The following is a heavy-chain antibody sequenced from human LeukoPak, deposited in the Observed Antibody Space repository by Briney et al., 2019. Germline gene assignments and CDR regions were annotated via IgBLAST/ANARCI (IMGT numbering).Heavy chain of an antibody. D-gene: IGHD3-10*01. CDR3: ARIPSRYITMVRGTQRDY. CDR2: INPNSGGT. V-gene: IGHV1-2*02. Sequence: GASVKVSCKASGYTFTGYYMHWVRQAPGQGLEWMGWINPNSGGTNYAQKFQGRVTMTRDTSIGTAYMELSRLRSDDTAVYYCARIPSRYITMVRGTQRDYWGQGTLVTVSS. CDR1: GYTFTGYY. J-gene: IGHJ4*02.